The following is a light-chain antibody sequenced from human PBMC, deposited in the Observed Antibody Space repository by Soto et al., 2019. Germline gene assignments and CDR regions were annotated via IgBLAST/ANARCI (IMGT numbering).Light chain of an antibody. CDR3: SSYTGSSTYV. V-gene: IGLV2-14*01. J-gene: IGLJ1*01. CDR2: EVS. CDR1: SSDVGGYNY. Sequence: QSVLTQPASVSGSPGQSITISCTGTSSDVGGYNYVSWYQHHPSKAPKLMIYEVSDRPSGVSDRFSGSKSGNTASLTISGLQAEDEADYYRSSYTGSSTYVFGTGTKVTVL.